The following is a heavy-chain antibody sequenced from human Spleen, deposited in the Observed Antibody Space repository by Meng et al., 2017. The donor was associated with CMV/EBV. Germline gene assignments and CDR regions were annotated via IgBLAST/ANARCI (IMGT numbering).Heavy chain of an antibody. CDR2: IYYSGST. J-gene: IGHJ4*02. D-gene: IGHD1-26*01. Sequence: SETLSLTCTVSGGSIRSYYWSWIRQPPGRGLEWIGYIYYSGSTNYNPSLKSRVTISVDTSKNQFSLKLSSVTAADTAVYYCARGELDPDYWGQGTLVTVSS. CDR3: ARGELDPDY. CDR1: GGSIRSYY. V-gene: IGHV4-59*01.